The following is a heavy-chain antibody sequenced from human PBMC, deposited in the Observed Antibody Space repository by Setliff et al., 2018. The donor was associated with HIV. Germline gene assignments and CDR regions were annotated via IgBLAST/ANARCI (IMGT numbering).Heavy chain of an antibody. CDR1: GDSISRSSFF. J-gene: IGHJ6*03. CDR2: IYYSGGT. CDR3: ARVPTNPDFYYYYMDV. V-gene: IGHV4-31*03. Sequence: SETLSLTCSVSGDSISRSSFFWTWIRQHPGKGLEWIGYIYYSGGTYYNPSLKSRVTISVDTSKNQFSLKLSSVTAADTAVYYCARVPTNPDFYYYYMDVWGKGTTVTVSS.